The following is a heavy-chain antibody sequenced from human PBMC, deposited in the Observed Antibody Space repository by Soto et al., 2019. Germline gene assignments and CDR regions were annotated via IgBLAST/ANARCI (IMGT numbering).Heavy chain of an antibody. CDR2: IYHSGST. D-gene: IGHD4-17*01. Sequence: QLQLQESGSGLVKPSQTLSLTCAVSGGSISSGGYSWSWIRQPPGKGLELIGYIYHSGSTYYNPSLMRRVTISVDRSTNQSSLKLSSVTAADTAVYYSARATVTRVDYWGQGTLVTVSS. J-gene: IGHJ4*02. CDR3: ARATVTRVDY. V-gene: IGHV4-30-2*01. CDR1: GGSISSGGYS.